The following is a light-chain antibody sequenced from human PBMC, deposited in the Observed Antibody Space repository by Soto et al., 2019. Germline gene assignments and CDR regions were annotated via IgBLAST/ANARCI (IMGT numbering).Light chain of an antibody. Sequence: DIQMTQSPSSLSASVGDRVTITCRASQSITTYLNWYQQKPGKGPRLLIYGASNLETGVPSRFSGSGFGPDFSFTISSLQPEDFATYYCQQYDSLPTFGGGTKVDIK. J-gene: IGKJ4*01. CDR3: QQYDSLPT. V-gene: IGKV1-33*01. CDR1: QSITTY. CDR2: GAS.